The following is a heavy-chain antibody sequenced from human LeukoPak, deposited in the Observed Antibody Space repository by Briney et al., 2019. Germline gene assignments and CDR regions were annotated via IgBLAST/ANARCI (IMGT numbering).Heavy chain of an antibody. V-gene: IGHV1-18*01. CDR1: GDTFTIYG. D-gene: IGHD3-10*01. CDR2: ISTYNGNT. CDR3: ARGHLGGFTMIRGVTWFAP. Sequence: ASVKVSCKASGDTFTIYGIDWVRHGQGLEWVRWISTYNGNTTYAQKFQGRLTMTTDPSTTTAYMELRRLRSDDTAVYYCARGHLGGFTMIRGVTWFAPWGQGTLVTVSS. J-gene: IGHJ5*02.